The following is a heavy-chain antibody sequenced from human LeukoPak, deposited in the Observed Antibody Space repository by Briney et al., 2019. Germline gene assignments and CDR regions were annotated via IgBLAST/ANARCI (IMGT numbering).Heavy chain of an antibody. CDR2: ISGTGGTT. CDR3: AKGRGTTVTAAANY. Sequence: GGSLRLSCAASGFTFSNYSMSWVRQAPGKGLEWVSTISGTGGTTYYADSVKGRFTISRDNSKNTLFLQFNSLRADDTAVYYCAKGRGTTVTAAANYWGQGTLVPVSS. J-gene: IGHJ4*02. V-gene: IGHV3-23*01. D-gene: IGHD4-17*01. CDR1: GFTFSNYS.